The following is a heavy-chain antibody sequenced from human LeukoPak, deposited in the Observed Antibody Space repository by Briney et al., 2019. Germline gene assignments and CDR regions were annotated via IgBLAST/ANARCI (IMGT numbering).Heavy chain of an antibody. V-gene: IGHV3-21*01. CDR1: GFTFSSYS. D-gene: IGHD6-19*01. Sequence: GGSLRLSCAASGFTFSSYSMNWVRQAPGKGLEWVSSISSSSSYIYYADSVKGRFTISRGNAKNSLYLQMNSLRAEDTAVYYCAREVAVAGKEYYFDYWGQGTLVTLSS. CDR3: AREVAVAGKEYYFDY. CDR2: ISSSSSYI. J-gene: IGHJ4*02.